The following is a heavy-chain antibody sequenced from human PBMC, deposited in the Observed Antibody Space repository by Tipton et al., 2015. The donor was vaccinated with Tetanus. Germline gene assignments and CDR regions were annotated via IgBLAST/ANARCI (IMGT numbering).Heavy chain of an antibody. J-gene: IGHJ4*02. CDR2: TYYRSRWYN. CDR1: GDSVSSNRAA. CDR3: TRGNEDRNFDY. Sequence: QLVQSGPEVKPSQTLSLTCAISGDSVSSNRAAWYWIRQSPSRGLEWLGRTYYRSRWYNDYALSVRSRITINPDTSRNQFSLQLNSVTPEDTAVYYCTRGNEDRNFDYWGQGSLVTVS. V-gene: IGHV6-1*01. D-gene: IGHD1-1*01.